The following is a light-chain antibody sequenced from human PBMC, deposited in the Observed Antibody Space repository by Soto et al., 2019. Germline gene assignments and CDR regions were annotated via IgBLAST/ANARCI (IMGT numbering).Light chain of an antibody. J-gene: IGLJ1*01. CDR2: DVS. CDR1: SSDVGRYNY. CDR3: NSYADSNTYV. Sequence: QSVLTQPPSASGSPGQSVTISCTGTSSDVGRYNYVSWYQHHPGKAPKLIIYDVSQRPSGVPDRFSGSKSGNTASLTGSGLQAEDYADYYCNSYADSNTYVFGTGTKATVL. V-gene: IGLV2-8*01.